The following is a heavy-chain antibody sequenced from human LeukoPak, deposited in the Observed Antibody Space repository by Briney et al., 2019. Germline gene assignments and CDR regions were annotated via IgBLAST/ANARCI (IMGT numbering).Heavy chain of an antibody. CDR2: IIPIFGTA. Sequence: SVKVSCKASGGTFSSYAISWVRQAPGQGLEWMGGIIPIFGTANYAQKFQGRVTITTDESTSTAYMELSSLRSEDTAVYYCARGLREDIVAVPAAIFHWFDPWGQGTLVTVSS. D-gene: IGHD2-2*02. V-gene: IGHV1-69*05. CDR1: GGTFSSYA. J-gene: IGHJ5*02. CDR3: ARGLREDIVAVPAAIFHWFDP.